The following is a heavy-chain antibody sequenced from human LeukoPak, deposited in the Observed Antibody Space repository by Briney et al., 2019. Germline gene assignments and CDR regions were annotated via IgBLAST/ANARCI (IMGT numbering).Heavy chain of an antibody. D-gene: IGHD3-3*01. CDR1: GFIVSSKY. V-gene: IGHV3-66*01. J-gene: IGHJ4*02. CDR3: ATPPRDFWSGYYSANPFDY. Sequence: GGSLRLSCAASGFIVSSKYMSWVRQAPGKGLEWVSVIYSGGSTYYADSVKGRFAISSDNSKNTLYLQMNSLRAEDTAVYYCATPPRDFWSGYYSANPFDYWGQGTLVTVSS. CDR2: IYSGGST.